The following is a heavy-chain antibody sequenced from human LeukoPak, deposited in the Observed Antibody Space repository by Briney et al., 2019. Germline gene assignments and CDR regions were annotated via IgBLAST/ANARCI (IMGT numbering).Heavy chain of an antibody. J-gene: IGHJ4*02. CDR3: ARDRGYGDYYFDY. D-gene: IGHD4-17*01. CDR2: IYHSGST. V-gene: IGHV4-39*07. CDR1: GGSISSSSYY. Sequence: SETLSLTCTVSGGSISSSSYYWGWIRQPPGKGLEWIGSIYHSGSTYYNPSLKSRVTISVDTSKNQFSLQLSTVTAADTAVYYCARDRGYGDYYFDYWGQGTLVTVSS.